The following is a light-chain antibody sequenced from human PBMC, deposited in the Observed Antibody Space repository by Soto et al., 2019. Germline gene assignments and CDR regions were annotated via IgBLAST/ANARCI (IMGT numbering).Light chain of an antibody. CDR1: SSDVGGYNY. CDR3: SSYTSSSTLA. V-gene: IGLV2-14*01. CDR2: DVS. Sequence: QSALTQPASVSGSPGQSITISCTGTSSDVGGYNYVSWYQQHPGKAPKLMIYDVSNRPSGVSNRFSGSKSGNTASLTISGLQAEDEDDYYCSSYTSSSTLAIAGGTKLTVL. J-gene: IGLJ2*01.